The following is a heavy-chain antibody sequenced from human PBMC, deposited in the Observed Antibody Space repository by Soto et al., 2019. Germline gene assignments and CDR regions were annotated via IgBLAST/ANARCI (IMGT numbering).Heavy chain of an antibody. D-gene: IGHD3-16*01. Sequence: PSDTLSLTCTVSGGSSSNFYWSWIRQPPGKGLEWIGYISYRGNTNYNPSLKSPVSISVDTSNNQLSLNLTSVTAADTAVYYRARPTRVLSRSYFVYPGQGSPVTVSS. J-gene: IGHJ4*02. CDR2: ISYRGNT. CDR1: GGSSSNFY. CDR3: ARPTRVLSRSYFVY. V-gene: IGHV4-59*07.